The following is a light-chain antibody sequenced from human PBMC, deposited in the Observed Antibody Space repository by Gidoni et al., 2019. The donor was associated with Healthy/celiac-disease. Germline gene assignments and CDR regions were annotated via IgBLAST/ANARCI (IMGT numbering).Light chain of an antibody. J-gene: IGLJ3*02. CDR2: VNS. Sequence: QSVLPQPPSVSGPPGQRVPISCTGGSANIGAGYDVHWYQQLPGTAPKLLIYVNSNRPSGVPDRFSGSKSGTSASLAITGLQAEDEADYYCQSYDSSLSGLGVFGGGTKLTVL. CDR3: QSYDSSLSGLGV. V-gene: IGLV1-40*01. CDR1: SANIGAGYD.